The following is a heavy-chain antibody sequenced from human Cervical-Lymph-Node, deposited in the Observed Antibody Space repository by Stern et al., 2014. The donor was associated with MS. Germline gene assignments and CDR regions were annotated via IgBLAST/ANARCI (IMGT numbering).Heavy chain of an antibody. J-gene: IGHJ4*02. CDR3: AKSYCSSISCYPYYFDS. CDR2: INPGDSDT. CDR1: RYIFTRYW. V-gene: IGHV5-51*03. Sequence: EVQLVESGAEVKKPGESLKISCQGSRYIFTRYWIGWVRQMPGKGPELMGIINPGDSDTRYSPSFQGQVTISADKSIYTAYLEWSSLRASDTAMYYCAKSYCSSISCYPYYFDSWGQGTLVTVSS. D-gene: IGHD2-2*01.